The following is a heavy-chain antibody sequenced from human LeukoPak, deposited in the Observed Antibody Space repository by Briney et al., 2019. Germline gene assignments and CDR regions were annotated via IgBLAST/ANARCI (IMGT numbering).Heavy chain of an antibody. CDR2: IYPGDSDT. J-gene: IGHJ4*02. D-gene: IGHD3-10*01. V-gene: IGHV5-51*01. CDR1: GYSFTSYW. CDR3: ARTTLLWFGEGYYFDY. Sequence: GESLKISCKGSGYSFTSYWIGWVRQMPGKGLEWMGIIYPGDSDTGYSPSFQGQVTISADKSISTAYLQWSSLKASDTAMYYCARTTLLWFGEGYYFDYWGQGTLVTVSS.